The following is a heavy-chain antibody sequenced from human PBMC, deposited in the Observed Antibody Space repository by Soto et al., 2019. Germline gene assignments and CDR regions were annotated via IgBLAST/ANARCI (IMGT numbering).Heavy chain of an antibody. CDR1: GFTFSSYD. CDR3: ARAEYCSSTSCRPHSMDV. CDR2: FGTAGDT. Sequence: EVQLVESGGGLVQPGGSLRLSCAASGFTFSSYDMHWVRQATGKGLEWVSAFGTAGDTYYPGSVKGRFTISRENAKISLYLQMNRLRAGDTAVYYCARAEYCSSTSCRPHSMDVWGHGATVTDS. J-gene: IGHJ6*02. V-gene: IGHV3-13*01. D-gene: IGHD2-2*01.